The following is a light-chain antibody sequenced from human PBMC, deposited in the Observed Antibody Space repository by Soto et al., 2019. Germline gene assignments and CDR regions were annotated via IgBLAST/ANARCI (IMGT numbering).Light chain of an antibody. CDR2: AAS. J-gene: IGKJ1*01. Sequence: DIQMTQSPSTLSASVGDRVTITCRASQSISSWLAWYQRKPGKAPKLLIYAASTLQSGVPSRFSGSGSGTDFTLTISCLQSEDFATYYCQQYYSYPRTFGQGTKVDI. CDR3: QQYYSYPRT. V-gene: IGKV1-5*01. CDR1: QSISSW.